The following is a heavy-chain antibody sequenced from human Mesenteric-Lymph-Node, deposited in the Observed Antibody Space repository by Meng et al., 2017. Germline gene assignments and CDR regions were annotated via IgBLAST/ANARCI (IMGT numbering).Heavy chain of an antibody. J-gene: IGHJ3*02. V-gene: IGHV4-4*07. Sequence: GSLRLSCTVSGASISSYTWSWIRQTAGKGLEWIGRIYTSGNTDCHPSFKSRVTMSVDTSKNQFSLKLNSVTAADTAVYYCTRGPVWSKSSGPEDAFEIWGRGTMVTVSS. CDR1: GASISSYT. CDR2: IYTSGNT. CDR3: TRGPVWSKSSGPEDAFEI. D-gene: IGHD6-19*01.